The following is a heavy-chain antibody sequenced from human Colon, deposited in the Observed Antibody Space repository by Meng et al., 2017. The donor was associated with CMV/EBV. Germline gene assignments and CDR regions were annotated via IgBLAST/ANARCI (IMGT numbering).Heavy chain of an antibody. CDR1: GFAFSDST. V-gene: IGHV3-73*01. CDR3: TRLLDP. Sequence: GESLKISCAASGFAFSDSTMHWVRQAPGKGLEWVGRIRDKTKNFATALASSVKGGFLISRDDLSNTTFLLMNRLKIEDTAVYYCTRLLDPWGQGTLVTVSS. CDR2: IRDKTKNFAT. J-gene: IGHJ5*02.